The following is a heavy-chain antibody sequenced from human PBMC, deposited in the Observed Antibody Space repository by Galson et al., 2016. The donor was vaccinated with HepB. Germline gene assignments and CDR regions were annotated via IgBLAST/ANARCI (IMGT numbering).Heavy chain of an antibody. CDR1: GFTFSSYA. D-gene: IGHD2-21*01. CDR3: ARAPDCGGSSCDIYYGMDV. CDR2: ISNDGINK. V-gene: IGHV3-30-3*01. Sequence: SLRLSCAASGFTFSSYAMHWVRQAPGKGLEWVAVISNDGINKYYADSVKGRFTISRDNAKNTLYLEMNSLGAEDTAVYYCARAPDCGGSSCDIYYGMDVWGQGTTVSVSS. J-gene: IGHJ6*02.